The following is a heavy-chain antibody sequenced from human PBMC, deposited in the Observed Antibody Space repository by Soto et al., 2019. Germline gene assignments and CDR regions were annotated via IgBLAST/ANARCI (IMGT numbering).Heavy chain of an antibody. CDR1: GGSITNANW. D-gene: IGHD2-21*01. Sequence: QVQLQESGPGLVKPSGTLSLTCDVSGGSITNANWWSWVRQPPGKGLEWIGEIYYDGRTKRNPSLKSRVTITVDESKKQVSLKLPSVTVAATACSYCGRTKYENCGCLDPWGQGTLVTVSS. CDR2: IYYDGRT. CDR3: GRTKYENCGCLDP. V-gene: IGHV4-4*02. J-gene: IGHJ5*02.